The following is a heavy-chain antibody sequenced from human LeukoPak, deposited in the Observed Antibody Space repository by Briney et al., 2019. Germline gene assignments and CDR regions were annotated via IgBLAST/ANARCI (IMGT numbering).Heavy chain of an antibody. D-gene: IGHD4-23*01. CDR3: ARDYGGNSNYYYYGMDV. CDR2: IYYSGST. V-gene: IGHV4-59*01. CDR1: GCPISSYY. J-gene: IGHJ6*02. Sequence: SETLSLTCTVSGCPISSYYWSWIRQPPGKGLEWIGYIYYSGSTNYNPSLKSRVTISVDTSKNQFPLKLSSVTAAETAVYYCARDYGGNSNYYYYGMDVWGQGTTVTVSS.